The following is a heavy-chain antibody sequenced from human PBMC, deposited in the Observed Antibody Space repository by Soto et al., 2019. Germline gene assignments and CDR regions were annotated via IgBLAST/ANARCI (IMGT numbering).Heavy chain of an antibody. V-gene: IGHV1-46*01. D-gene: IGHD3-3*01. CDR1: GYSFPNYH. CDR2: IIPSGGRT. J-gene: IGHJ4*02. CDR3: ARVRAGDTRDFDY. Sequence: QVQLVQSGAEVKQPGASVKVSCKASGYSFPNYHLHWVRQAPGQGLEWMGMIIPSGGRTTYAQKLQGRVTITRDTSTSTVYLELTSLKSEDTAVYHCARVRAGDTRDFDYWGQGTLVTVSS.